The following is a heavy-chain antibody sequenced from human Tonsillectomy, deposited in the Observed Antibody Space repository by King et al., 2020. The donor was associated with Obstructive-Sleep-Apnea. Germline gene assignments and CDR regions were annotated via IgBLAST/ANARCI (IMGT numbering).Heavy chain of an antibody. V-gene: IGHV1-18*04. Sequence: QLVQSGTEVKKPGASVKVSCKASGYIFTSYGVSWVRQAPGQGLEWMGWIGAYNGNTNYAQKLQGRVTMTTDTSTSTAYMELRSLRSDDTAVYYCARDPPRDSSGYYHSWLDYWGQGTLITVSS. CDR2: IGAYNGNT. J-gene: IGHJ4*02. CDR1: GYIFTSYG. D-gene: IGHD3-22*01. CDR3: ARDPPRDSSGYYHSWLDY.